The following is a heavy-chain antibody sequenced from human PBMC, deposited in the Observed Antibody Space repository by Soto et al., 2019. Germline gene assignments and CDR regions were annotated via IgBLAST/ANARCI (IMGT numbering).Heavy chain of an antibody. D-gene: IGHD3-16*02. J-gene: IGHJ5*02. CDR2: INHSGST. Sequence: QVQLQQWGAGLLKPSETLSLTCAVYGGSFSGYYWSWIRQPPGKGLEWIGEINHSGSTNYNPSLKSRVTISVDTSKNQFSLKLSSVTAADTAVYYCARKGSYDYIWGSYRYHNWFDPWGQGTLVTVSS. CDR3: ARKGSYDYIWGSYRYHNWFDP. V-gene: IGHV4-34*01. CDR1: GGSFSGYY.